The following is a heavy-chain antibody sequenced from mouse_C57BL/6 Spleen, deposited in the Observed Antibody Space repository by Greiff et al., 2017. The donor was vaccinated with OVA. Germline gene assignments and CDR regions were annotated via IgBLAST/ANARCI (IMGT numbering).Heavy chain of an antibody. V-gene: IGHV1-64*01. CDR3: AREGYYYGSSPCWYFDV. CDR2: IHPNSGST. CDR1: GYTFTSYW. J-gene: IGHJ1*03. D-gene: IGHD1-1*01. Sequence: QVQLQQPGAELVKPGASVKLSCKASGYTFTSYWMHWVKQRPGQGLEWIGMIHPNSGSTNYNEKFKSKATLTVDKSSSTAYMQLSSLTSEDSAVYYWAREGYYYGSSPCWYFDVWGTGTTVTVSS.